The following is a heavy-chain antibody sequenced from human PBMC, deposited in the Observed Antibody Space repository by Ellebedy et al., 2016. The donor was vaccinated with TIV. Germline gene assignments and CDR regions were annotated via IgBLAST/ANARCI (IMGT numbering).Heavy chain of an antibody. J-gene: IGHJ6*02. V-gene: IGHV3-9*03. CDR3: AKGGGGYNYYAMDV. D-gene: IGHD2-21*01. CDR2: IRWNSGTI. Sequence: SLKISCAASGFTFDDYAMKWVRQAPGKGLEWVSGIRWNSGTIGYADSVKGRFTISRDNAKNSLYLQMNSLRAEDMALYYCAKGGGGYNYYAMDVWGQGTTVTVSS. CDR1: GFTFDDYA.